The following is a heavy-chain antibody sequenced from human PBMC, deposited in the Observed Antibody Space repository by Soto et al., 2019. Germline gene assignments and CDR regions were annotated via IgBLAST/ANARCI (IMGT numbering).Heavy chain of an antibody. CDR3: ARDRSKYRSGGSQFDY. J-gene: IGHJ4*02. Sequence: GGSLRLSCAASGFTFSSYWMSWVRQAPGKGLEWVANIKQDGSEKYYVDSVKGRFTISRDNAKNSLYLQMNSLRAEDTAVYYCARDRSKYRSGGSQFDYWGQGTLVTVSS. CDR1: GFTFSSYW. D-gene: IGHD2-15*01. V-gene: IGHV3-7*01. CDR2: IKQDGSEK.